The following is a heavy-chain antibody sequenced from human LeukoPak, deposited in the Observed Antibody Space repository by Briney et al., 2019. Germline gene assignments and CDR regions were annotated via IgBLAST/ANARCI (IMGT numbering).Heavy chain of an antibody. V-gene: IGHV3-21*01. CDR3: ARDPDSSGYYAWDWFDP. CDR1: GFTFSNYW. J-gene: IGHJ5*02. CDR2: ISSSSSYI. D-gene: IGHD3-22*01. Sequence: GGSLRLSCAASGFTFSNYWMNWVRQAPGKGLEWVSSISSSSSYIYYADSVKGRFTISRDNAKNSLYLQMNSLRAEDTAVYYCARDPDSSGYYAWDWFDPWGQGTLVTVSS.